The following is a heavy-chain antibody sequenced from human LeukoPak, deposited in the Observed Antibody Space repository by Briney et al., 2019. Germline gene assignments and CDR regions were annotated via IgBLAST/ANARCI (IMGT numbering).Heavy chain of an antibody. J-gene: IGHJ4*02. CDR1: GDSISSYY. CDR3: ARQGYSSGFYYFDY. V-gene: IGHV4-59*01. Sequence: SETLSLTCTVSGDSISSYYWSWIRQPPGKGLEWIGHIYYSGTTNYNPSLKSRVTISLDASQNQFSLKLSSVTAADTAVYYCARQGYSSGFYYFDYWGQGTLVTVSS. CDR2: IYYSGTT. D-gene: IGHD6-19*01.